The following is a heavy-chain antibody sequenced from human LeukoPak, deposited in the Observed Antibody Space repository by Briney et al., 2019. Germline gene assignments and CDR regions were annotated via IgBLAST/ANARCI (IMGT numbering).Heavy chain of an antibody. V-gene: IGHV3-9*01. J-gene: IGHJ4*02. CDR3: AKRGRDNWNDVGGFDY. Sequence: TSGGYYWSWIRQHPGKGLEWVSGISWNSGSIGYADSVKGRFTISRDNAKNSLYLQMNSLRAEDTALYYCAKRGRDNWNDVGGFDYWGQGTLVTVSS. CDR1: TSGGYY. CDR2: ISWNSGSI. D-gene: IGHD1-20*01.